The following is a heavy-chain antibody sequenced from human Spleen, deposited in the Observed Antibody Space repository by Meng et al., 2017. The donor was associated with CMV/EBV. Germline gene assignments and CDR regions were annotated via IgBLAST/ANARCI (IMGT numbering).Heavy chain of an antibody. Sequence: GESLKISCTASGFTFGDYAMSWVRQAPGKGLEWVGFIRSQAYGGTTEYAASVKGRFTISRDDAKSISYLQMNSLKAEDTAVYYCLGSWGHWGQGTLVTVSS. CDR2: IRSQAYGGTT. CDR1: GFTFGDYA. V-gene: IGHV3-49*04. D-gene: IGHD6-13*01. CDR3: LGSWGH. J-gene: IGHJ4*02.